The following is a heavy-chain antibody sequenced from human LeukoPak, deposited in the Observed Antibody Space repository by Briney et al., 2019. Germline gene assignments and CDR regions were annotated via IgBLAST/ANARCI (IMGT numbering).Heavy chain of an antibody. J-gene: IGHJ4*02. CDR1: GGSISSYY. Sequence: SETLSLTCTVSGGSISSYYCNWIRQPPPQGLEWVSYIYYSGSTNYNPSLRRQVPISVDTSKNQFSLKLRSVTAADTAVYYCARHVSALLSSFEYWGQGTLVTVSS. CDR3: ARHVSALLSSFEY. CDR2: IYYSGST. V-gene: IGHV4-59*08. D-gene: IGHD2/OR15-2a*01.